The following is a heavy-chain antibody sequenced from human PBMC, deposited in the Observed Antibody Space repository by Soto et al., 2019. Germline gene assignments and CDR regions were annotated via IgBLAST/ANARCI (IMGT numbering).Heavy chain of an antibody. CDR2: TFYRSKWYN. Sequence: PSQTLSLTGAISGDSVSSNSAAWSWIRQSPSRGLKWLGRTFYRSKWYNDYAVSVKGRITINPDTSKNLFSLQLNSVTPEDTAVFYCAKEGGNHYYYYAMDVWGQGTTVTVSS. V-gene: IGHV6-1*01. CDR1: GDSVSSNSAA. CDR3: AKEGGNHYYYYAMDV. J-gene: IGHJ6*02. D-gene: IGHD1-26*01.